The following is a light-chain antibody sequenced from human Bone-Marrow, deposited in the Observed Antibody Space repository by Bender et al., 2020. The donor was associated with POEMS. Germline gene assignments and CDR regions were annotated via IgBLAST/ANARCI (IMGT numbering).Light chain of an antibody. Sequence: QSVLTQPPSASGTPGPRVTISCSGSSSKFGSYPVNWYQQLPGAAPKPFIFNNNQRPSGVPDRFSGSNSGTSASLAISGLLSDDEADFYCATGDDSLNGWVFGGGTKLTVL. CDR2: NNN. CDR3: ATGDDSLNGWV. J-gene: IGLJ3*02. CDR1: SSKFGSYP. V-gene: IGLV1-44*01.